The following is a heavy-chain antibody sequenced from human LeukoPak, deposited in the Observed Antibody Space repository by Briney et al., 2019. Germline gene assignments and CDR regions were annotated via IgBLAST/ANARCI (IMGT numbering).Heavy chain of an antibody. CDR1: GYTFTNYY. Sequence: ASVKVSCKASGYTFTNYYMHWVRQAPGQGLEWMGIINPSGVSTSYAQKFQGRVTMTRDMSTSTVYMELSSLRSEDTAVYYCARVGTSPYYYYMDVWGKGTTVTVSS. J-gene: IGHJ6*03. V-gene: IGHV1-46*01. CDR2: INPSGVST. D-gene: IGHD1-14*01. CDR3: ARVGTSPYYYYMDV.